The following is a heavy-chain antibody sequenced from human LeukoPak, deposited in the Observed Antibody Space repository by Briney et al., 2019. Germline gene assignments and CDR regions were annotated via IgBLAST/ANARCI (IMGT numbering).Heavy chain of an antibody. CDR3: ARDYDILTGSFDY. CDR1: GGSFSGYY. J-gene: IGHJ4*02. Sequence: SETLSLTCAVYGGSFSGYYWSWIRQPPGKGLEWIGEINHSGSTNYNPSLKSRVTISVDTSKNQFSLKLSSVTAADTAVYYCARDYDILTGSFDYWGQGTLVTVSS. D-gene: IGHD3-9*01. CDR2: INHSGST. V-gene: IGHV4-34*01.